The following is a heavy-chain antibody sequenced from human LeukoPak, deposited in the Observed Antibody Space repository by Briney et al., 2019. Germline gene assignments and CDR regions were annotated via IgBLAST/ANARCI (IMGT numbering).Heavy chain of an antibody. D-gene: IGHD6-19*01. V-gene: IGHV1-69*13. CDR3: ARDRGVQWLEQNYYYYYGMDV. J-gene: IGHJ6*02. Sequence: ASVKVSCKASGGTFSSYAISWVRQAPGQGLEWMGGIIPIFGTANYAQKFQGRVTITADESTSTAYMELSSLRSEDTAVYYCARDRGVQWLEQNYYYYYGMDVWGQGTTVTVSS. CDR1: GGTFSSYA. CDR2: IIPIFGTA.